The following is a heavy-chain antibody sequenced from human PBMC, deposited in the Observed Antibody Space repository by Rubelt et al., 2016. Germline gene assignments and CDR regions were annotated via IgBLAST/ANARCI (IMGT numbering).Heavy chain of an antibody. CDR2: IIPILGRA. J-gene: IGHJ4*02. D-gene: IGHD1-26*01. CDR3: ATGKEEELSFDY. CDR1: GGTFSSYA. Sequence: QVQLVQSGAEVKKPGSSVKVSCKASGGTFSSYAISWVRQAPGQGLEWMGGIIPILGRANYAQKFQGRVTITADKSTSTAYMELSSLKSEDTAVDYCATGKEEELSFDYWGQGTLVTVSS. V-gene: IGHV1-69*10.